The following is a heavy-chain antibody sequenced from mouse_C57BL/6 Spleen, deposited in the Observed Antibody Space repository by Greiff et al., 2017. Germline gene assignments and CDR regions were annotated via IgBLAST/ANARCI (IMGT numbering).Heavy chain of an antibody. Sequence: QVQLQQSGAELVKPGASVKMSFKASGYPFPSYWITWVKPRPGQGLEWIGDIYPGSGSTNYNEKFKSKATLTVDTSSSTAYMQLSSLTSEDSAVYYCARADSSGYWFAYWGQGTLVTVSA. V-gene: IGHV1-55*01. CDR2: IYPGSGST. CDR1: GYPFPSYW. J-gene: IGHJ3*01. CDR3: ARADSSGYWFAY. D-gene: IGHD3-2*02.